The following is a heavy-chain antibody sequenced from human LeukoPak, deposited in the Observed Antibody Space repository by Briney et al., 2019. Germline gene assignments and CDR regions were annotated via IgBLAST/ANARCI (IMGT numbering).Heavy chain of an antibody. J-gene: IGHJ4*02. D-gene: IGHD1-26*01. V-gene: IGHV3-23*01. CDR2: ISGSGGST. Sequence: AGGSLRLSCAASGLTFSSYAMSWVRQAPGKGLEWVSAISGSGGSTYYADSVKGRFTISRDNSKNTLYLQMNSLRAEDTAVYYCAKKRGVIVGATYSFWDDWGQGTLVTVSS. CDR1: GLTFSSYA. CDR3: AKKRGVIVGATYSFWDD.